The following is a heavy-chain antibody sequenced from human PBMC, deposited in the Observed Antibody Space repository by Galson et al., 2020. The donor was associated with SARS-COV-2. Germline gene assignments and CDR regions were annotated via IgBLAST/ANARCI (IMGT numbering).Heavy chain of an antibody. V-gene: IGHV3-21*01. CDR3: ARGGRAGYCSGGSSSRGGMDV. CDR2: ISSSSSYI. Sequence: GGSLRLSCAASGFTFSSYSMNWVRQAPGKGLEWVSSISSSSSYIYYADSVKGRFTISRDNAKNSLYLQMNSLRAEDTAVYYCARGGRAGYCSGGSSSRGGMDVWGQGTTVTVSS. CDR1: GFTFSSYS. J-gene: IGHJ6*02. D-gene: IGHD2-15*01.